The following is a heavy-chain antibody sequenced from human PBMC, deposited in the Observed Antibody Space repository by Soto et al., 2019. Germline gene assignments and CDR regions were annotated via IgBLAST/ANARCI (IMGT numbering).Heavy chain of an antibody. D-gene: IGHD4-17*01. CDR1: GGSISSYY. V-gene: IGHV4-59*08. CDR3: ACYGDHRDLLSFPTRRSSDL. CDR2: IYYSGST. J-gene: IGHJ2*01. Sequence: SETLSLTCTVSGGSISSYYWSWIRQPPGKGLEWIGYIYYSGSTYYNPSLKSRVTISVDTSKNQFSLKLSSVTAADTAVYYCACYGDHRDLLSFPTRRSSDL.